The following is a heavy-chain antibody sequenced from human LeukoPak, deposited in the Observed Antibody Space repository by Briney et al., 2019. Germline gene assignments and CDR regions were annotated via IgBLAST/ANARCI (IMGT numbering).Heavy chain of an antibody. CDR2: ISAYNVNT. CDR1: GYTFTSYG. D-gene: IGHD2-2*01. Sequence: ASVKVSCKASGYTFTSYGISWVRQAPGQGLEWMGWISAYNVNTNYAQKLQGRVTMTTDTSTSTAYMELRSLRSDDTAVYYCARDRGIVVVPAATDYWGQGTLVTVSS. J-gene: IGHJ4*02. CDR3: ARDRGIVVVPAATDY. V-gene: IGHV1-18*01.